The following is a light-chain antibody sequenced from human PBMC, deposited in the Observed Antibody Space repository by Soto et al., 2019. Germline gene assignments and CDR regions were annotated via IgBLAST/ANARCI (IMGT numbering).Light chain of an antibody. CDR3: LQVYDYPYT. Sequence: AIQMTQSPSSLSASVGDRVTITCRASQGIRDDLAWYQQRPGKAPKLLIYAASNLQSGVPSRFSGSGSGTDFTLIISSLQPEDFATYYCLQVYDYPYTFGQGTKLEIK. J-gene: IGKJ2*01. CDR1: QGIRDD. CDR2: AAS. V-gene: IGKV1-6*01.